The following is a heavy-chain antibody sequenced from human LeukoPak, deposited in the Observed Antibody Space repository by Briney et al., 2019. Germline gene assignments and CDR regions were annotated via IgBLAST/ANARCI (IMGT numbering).Heavy chain of an antibody. D-gene: IGHD1-14*01. CDR2: ISSSGNNT. J-gene: IGHJ4*02. Sequence: GGSLRLSCVGSGFTLSSYWMPWVRQAPGKGLEWVSTISSSGNNTYYTDSVKGRFIISRDNSKNTLFLQMNSLRVDDTAVYYCAKDVRTKRPPPEGFDYWGQGTLVTVSS. V-gene: IGHV3-23*01. CDR3: AKDVRTKRPPPEGFDY. CDR1: GFTLSSYW.